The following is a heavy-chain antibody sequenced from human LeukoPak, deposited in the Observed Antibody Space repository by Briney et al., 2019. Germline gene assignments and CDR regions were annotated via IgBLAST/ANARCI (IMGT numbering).Heavy chain of an antibody. CDR2: ISYDGSNK. J-gene: IGHJ3*02. V-gene: IGHV3-30-3*01. D-gene: IGHD5-18*01. Sequence: GGSLRLSCAASGFTFSSSAMHWVRQAPGKELEWVAVISYDGSNKYYTDSVKGRFIISRDNSKNTLYVQINSLRPEDTAVYYCARGPKGGFSYGWGAFDIWGQGAVVTVSS. CDR1: GFTFSSSA. CDR3: ARGPKGGFSYGWGAFDI.